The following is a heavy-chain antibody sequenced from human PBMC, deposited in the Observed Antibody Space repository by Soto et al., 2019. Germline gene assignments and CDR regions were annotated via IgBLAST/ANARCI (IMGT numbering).Heavy chain of an antibody. CDR2: IIPIFGTA. J-gene: IGHJ6*02. CDR3: ARDPISGYGDYYYYGMDV. D-gene: IGHD5-12*01. V-gene: IGHV1-69*01. CDR1: GGTFSSYA. Sequence: QVQLVQSGAEVKKPGSSVKVSCKASGGTFSSYAISWVRQAPGQGLEWMGGIIPIFGTANYAQKFQGRVTITADESTSTAYMELSTLRSEDTAVYYCARDPISGYGDYYYYGMDVWDQGTTVTVSS.